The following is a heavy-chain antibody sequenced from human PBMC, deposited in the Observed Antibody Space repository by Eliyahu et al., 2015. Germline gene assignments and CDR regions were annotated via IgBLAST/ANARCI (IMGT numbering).Heavy chain of an antibody. Sequence: EVQFLESGGGLVQPGGSLRISCXVPGVGFVRXAXNWXRQAPGKGLELVSGISGSGRSTDYADSVKGRFIISRDNSRRTLYLQMNALRAEDTAVYYCVKDPPADSTVAYWGQGTLVTVSS. CDR1: GVGFVRXA. CDR3: VKDPPADSTVAY. V-gene: IGHV3-23*01. D-gene: IGHD6-19*01. CDR2: ISGSGRST. J-gene: IGHJ4*02.